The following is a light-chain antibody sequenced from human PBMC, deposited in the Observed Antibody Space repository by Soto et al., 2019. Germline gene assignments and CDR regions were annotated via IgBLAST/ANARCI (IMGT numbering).Light chain of an antibody. CDR2: GAS. V-gene: IGKV3D-15*01. CDR1: RSVSSN. Sequence: ETVMTQSPATLSVSPGERATLSCRASRSVSSNLAWYQQKPGQAPRLLIYGASTGVTGIPARFSGSGSGTEFTLTISSLQSEDFAVYYCQQYNNWPPITFGQGTRLEN. CDR3: QQYNNWPPIT. J-gene: IGKJ5*01.